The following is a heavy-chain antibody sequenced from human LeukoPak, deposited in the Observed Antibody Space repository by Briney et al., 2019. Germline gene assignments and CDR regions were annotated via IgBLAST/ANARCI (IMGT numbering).Heavy chain of an antibody. D-gene: IGHD6-19*01. J-gene: IGHJ4*02. Sequence: ASVKVSCKASGYTFTSYAMNWVRQAPGQGLEWMGWINTNTGNPTYAQGFTGRFVFSLDTSVSTAYLQISSLKAEDTAVYYCARATAGTTETYWDHWGQGTLVTVSS. CDR3: ARATAGTTETYWDH. CDR1: GYTFTSYA. CDR2: INTNTGNP. V-gene: IGHV7-4-1*02.